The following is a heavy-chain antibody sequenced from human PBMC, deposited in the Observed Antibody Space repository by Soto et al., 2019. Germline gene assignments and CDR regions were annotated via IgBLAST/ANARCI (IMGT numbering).Heavy chain of an antibody. CDR3: ARGGPYDSSGYADAFDI. J-gene: IGHJ3*02. V-gene: IGHV6-1*01. CDR1: GDSVSSNSAA. Sequence: SPTLSLTCAISGDSVSSNSAAWNWIRQSPSRGLEWLGRTYYRSKWYNDYAVSVKSRITINPDTSKNQFSLQLNSVTPEDTAVYYCARGGPYDSSGYADAFDIWGQGTMVTVSS. D-gene: IGHD3-22*01. CDR2: TYYRSKWYN.